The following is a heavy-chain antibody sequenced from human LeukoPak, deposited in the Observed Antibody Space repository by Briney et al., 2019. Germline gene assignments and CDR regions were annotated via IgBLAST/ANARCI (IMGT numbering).Heavy chain of an antibody. CDR3: ARYTSSWYGLGY. V-gene: IGHV1-2*06. D-gene: IGHD6-13*01. Sequence: AAVKVSCKASGYTFTGYYMHLGRQAPGQGRECMVRINTNRGCTSDAQEFQGRGTTTSETSISTASMELSRLRSDDTAVYYCARYTSSWYGLGYWGQGPLVPVSS. CDR2: INTNRGCT. CDR1: GYTFTGYY. J-gene: IGHJ4*02.